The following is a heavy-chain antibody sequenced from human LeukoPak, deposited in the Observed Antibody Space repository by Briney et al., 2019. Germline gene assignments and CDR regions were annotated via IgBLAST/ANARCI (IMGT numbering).Heavy chain of an antibody. CDR1: GYTFTSYT. CDR2: ISVDNGDS. Sequence: GASVKVSCKASGYTFTSYTIHWVRQAPGQSLEWMGWISVDNGDSKCSQEFQGRVTLTRDTSATTAYLEVSSLRPEDMAVYYCARERGIRDAFDFWGQGTMVTVSS. V-gene: IGHV1-3*03. J-gene: IGHJ3*01. CDR3: ARERGIRDAFDF. D-gene: IGHD1-14*01.